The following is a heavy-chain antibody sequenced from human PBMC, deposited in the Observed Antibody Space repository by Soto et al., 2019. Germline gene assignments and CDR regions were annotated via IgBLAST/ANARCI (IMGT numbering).Heavy chain of an antibody. D-gene: IGHD3-10*01. CDR2: ISDDGSNK. CDR1: GFTFSTYA. J-gene: IGHJ5*02. Sequence: HPGGSLRLSCAASGFTFSTYAMHWFRQAPGKGLEWVATISDDGSNKYYADSVKGRFTISRDNSKDTLWLQMNSLRAEDTAVYYCPREGHGDWFDPWGQGTLVTVSS. V-gene: IGHV3-30-3*01. CDR3: PREGHGDWFDP.